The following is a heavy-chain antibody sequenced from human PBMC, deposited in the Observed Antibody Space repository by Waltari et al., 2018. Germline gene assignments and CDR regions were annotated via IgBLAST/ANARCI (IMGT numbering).Heavy chain of an antibody. CDR3: AREAAAANNY. J-gene: IGHJ4*02. CDR1: GFTFSSYS. D-gene: IGHD6-13*01. V-gene: IGHV3-48*01. CDR2: ISSSSSTI. Sequence: EVQLVESGGGLVQPGGSLRLSCAASGFTFSSYSMNWVRQAPGKGLGWVSYISSSSSTIYYADSVKGRFTISRDNAKNSLYLQMNSLRAEDTAVYYCAREAAAANNYWGQGTLVTVSS.